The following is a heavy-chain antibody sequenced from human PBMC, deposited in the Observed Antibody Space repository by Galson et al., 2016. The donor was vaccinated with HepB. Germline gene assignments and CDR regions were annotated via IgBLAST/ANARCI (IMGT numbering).Heavy chain of an antibody. J-gene: IGHJ5*02. V-gene: IGHV3-74*01. CDR3: ARDAAAAGTEWFDP. CDR2: INSDGSRT. CDR1: GFTFSSDW. Sequence: SLRLSCAASGFTFSSDWMYWVRQAPGKGLVWVSRINSDGSRTNYADSVKGRFTISRDNAKNTLYQQMNSLRAEDTAVYYCARDAAAAGTEWFDPWGQGTLVPVSS. D-gene: IGHD6-13*01.